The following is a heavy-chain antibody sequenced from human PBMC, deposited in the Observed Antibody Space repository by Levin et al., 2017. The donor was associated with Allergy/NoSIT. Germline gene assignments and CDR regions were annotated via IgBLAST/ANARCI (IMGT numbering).Heavy chain of an antibody. D-gene: IGHD2-2*01. Sequence: GGSLRLSCAASGFTFSSYGMHWVRQAPGKGLEWVAVISYDGSNKYYADSVKGRFTISRDNSKNTLYLQMNSLRAEDTAVYYCAKRYPEDIVVVPAAMDNFDLWGRGTLVTVSS. CDR3: AKRYPEDIVVVPAAMDNFDL. V-gene: IGHV3-30*18. J-gene: IGHJ2*01. CDR1: GFTFSSYG. CDR2: ISYDGSNK.